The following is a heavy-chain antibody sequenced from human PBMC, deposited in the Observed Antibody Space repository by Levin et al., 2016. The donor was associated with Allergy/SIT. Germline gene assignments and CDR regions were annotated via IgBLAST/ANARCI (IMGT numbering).Heavy chain of an antibody. CDR2: IYYSGST. D-gene: IGHD5-18*01. Sequence: SETLSLTCTVSGGSISSYYWSWIRQPPGKGLEWIGYIYYSGSTNYNPSLKSRVTISVDTSKNQFSLKLSSVTAADTAVYYCARVGYSYGYENYYFDYWGQGTLVTVSS. V-gene: IGHV4-59*01. CDR3: ARVGYSYGYENYYFDY. CDR1: GGSISSYY. J-gene: IGHJ4*02.